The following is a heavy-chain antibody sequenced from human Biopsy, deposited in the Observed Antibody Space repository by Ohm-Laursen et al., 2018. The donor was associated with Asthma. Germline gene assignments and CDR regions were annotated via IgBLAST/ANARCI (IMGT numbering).Heavy chain of an antibody. CDR3: AGGPEWSGLDV. Sequence: SDTLSLTCSIYALSVRDYYWTWVRQPPGKGLEWIGESDNRGSTNINPPLKSRVTLSKDPSEFNFSLKVSPVTATDTAIYYCAGGPEWSGLDVWGQGTAVTVSS. J-gene: IGHJ6*02. CDR1: ALSVRDYY. V-gene: IGHV4-34*01. CDR2: SDNRGST. D-gene: IGHD3-3*01.